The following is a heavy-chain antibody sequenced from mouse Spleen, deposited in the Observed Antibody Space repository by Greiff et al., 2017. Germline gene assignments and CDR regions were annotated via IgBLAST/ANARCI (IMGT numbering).Heavy chain of an antibody. CDR2: ILPGSGST. CDR1: GYTFSSYW. CDR3: ARVYGNYLYYFDY. Sequence: VQRVESGAELMKPGASVKISCKATGYTFSSYWIEWVKQRPGHGLEWIGEILPGSGSTNYNEKFKGKATFTADTSSNAAYMQLSSLTSEDSAVYYCARVYGNYLYYFDYWGQGTTLTVSS. V-gene: IGHV1-9*01. J-gene: IGHJ2*01. D-gene: IGHD2-1*01.